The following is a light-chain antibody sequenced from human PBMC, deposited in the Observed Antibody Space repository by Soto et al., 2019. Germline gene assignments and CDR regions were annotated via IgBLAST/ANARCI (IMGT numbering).Light chain of an antibody. V-gene: IGKV3D-15*01. J-gene: IGKJ1*01. CDR3: HQYNNWPRT. CDR2: GAS. CDR1: QSVSSY. Sequence: EIVMTQSPATLSVSPGERATLSCRASQSVSSYLAWYQQKPGQAPRLLIYGASTRATDIPARFSGSGSGTEFTLTISSLQSEDCAVYYCHQYNNWPRTFGQGTKVEIK.